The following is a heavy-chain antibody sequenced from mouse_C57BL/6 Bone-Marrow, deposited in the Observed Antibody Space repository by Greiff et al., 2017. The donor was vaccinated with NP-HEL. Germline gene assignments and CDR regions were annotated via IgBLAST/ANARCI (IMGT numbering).Heavy chain of an antibody. CDR2: IYPGGGYN. CDR3: ARSRGNDPYFDV. CDR1: GYTFTNYW. V-gene: IGHV1-63*01. J-gene: IGHJ1*03. Sequence: VKLQQSGAELVRPGTSVKMSCKASGYTFTNYWIGWAKQRPGHGLEWIGDIYPGGGYNNYNEKFKGKATMTADKSSSTAYMQFSSLTSEDSAIYYCARSRGNDPYFDVWGTGTTVTVSS. D-gene: IGHD2-12*01.